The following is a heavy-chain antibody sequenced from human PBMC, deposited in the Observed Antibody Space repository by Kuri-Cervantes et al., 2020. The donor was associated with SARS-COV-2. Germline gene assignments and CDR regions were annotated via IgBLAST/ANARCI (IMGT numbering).Heavy chain of an antibody. CDR2: IYYSGST. CDR3: ARGMELYIPRAFDI. D-gene: IGHD1-7*01. V-gene: IGHV4-39*01. CDR1: GGSISSNNYY. J-gene: IGHJ3*02. Sequence: GSLRLSCVVSGGSISSNNYYWAWIRQPPGKGLEWIGTIYYSGSTYYNPSLKRRVTKSIDTSKSQFSVKLTSVTAADTAVYYCARGMELYIPRAFDIWGQGTMVTVSS.